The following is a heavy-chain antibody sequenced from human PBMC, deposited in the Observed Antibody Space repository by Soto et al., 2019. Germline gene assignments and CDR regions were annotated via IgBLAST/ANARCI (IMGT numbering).Heavy chain of an antibody. CDR2: ISGSGGSA. J-gene: IGHJ6*02. D-gene: IGHD1-1*01. CDR1: GFTFSSYA. V-gene: IGHV3-23*01. Sequence: PGGSLRLSCGASGFTFSSYAMSWVRQAPGKGLEWVSAISGSGGSAYYADSVKGRFTISRDNSKNTLYLQMNSLRAEDTAVYYCAKDERKGMDVWGQGTTVTVSS. CDR3: AKDERKGMDV.